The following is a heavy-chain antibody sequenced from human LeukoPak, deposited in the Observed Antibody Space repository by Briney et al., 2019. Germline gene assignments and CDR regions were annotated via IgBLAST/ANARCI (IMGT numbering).Heavy chain of an antibody. CDR3: ASLSSSWYGMDV. D-gene: IGHD6-13*01. J-gene: IGHJ6*02. Sequence: GGSLRLSCAASGFTFSSYSMNWVRQAPGKGLEWVSYISSSSSTIYYADSVKGRFTISRDNAKNSLYLQMNSLRDEDTAVYYCASLSSSWYGMDVWGQGTTVTVSS. CDR2: ISSSSSTI. V-gene: IGHV3-48*02. CDR1: GFTFSSYS.